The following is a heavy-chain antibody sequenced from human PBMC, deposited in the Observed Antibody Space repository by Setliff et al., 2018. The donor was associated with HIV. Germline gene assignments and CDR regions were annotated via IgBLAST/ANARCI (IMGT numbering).Heavy chain of an antibody. CDR1: GGSINSYY. CDR3: ARWGASGGRPDWHAFDM. V-gene: IGHV4-59*01. CDR2: IGYNGDT. Sequence: PSETLSLTCTVSGGSINSYYWNWIRQSPGKGLEWSGYIGYNGDTSYNPSLNSRVTLSVDRSKNQFSLKLSSVSAADTAVYCCARWGASGGRPDWHAFDMWGQGTMVT. J-gene: IGHJ3*02. D-gene: IGHD2-15*01.